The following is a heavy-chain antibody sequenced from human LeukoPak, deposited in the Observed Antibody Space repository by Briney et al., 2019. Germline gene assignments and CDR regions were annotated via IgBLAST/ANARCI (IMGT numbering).Heavy chain of an antibody. D-gene: IGHD2-15*01. CDR3: ARERSVVVVAATYYFDY. V-gene: IGHV4-34*01. CDR1: GGSFSGYY. Sequence: SETLSLTCAVYGGSFSGYYWSWIRQPPGKGLEWIGEINHSGSTNYNPSLKSRVTISVDTSKNQFSLKLSSVTAADTAVYYCARERSVVVVAATYYFDYWGQGTLVTVSS. CDR2: INHSGST. J-gene: IGHJ4*02.